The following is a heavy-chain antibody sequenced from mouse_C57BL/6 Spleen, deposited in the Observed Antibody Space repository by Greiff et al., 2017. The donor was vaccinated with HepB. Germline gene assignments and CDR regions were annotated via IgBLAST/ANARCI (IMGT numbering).Heavy chain of an antibody. V-gene: IGHV5-9*01. CDR2: ISGGGGNT. D-gene: IGHD2-2*01. J-gene: IGHJ2*01. Sequence: EVKLMESGGGLVKPGGSLKLSCAASGFTFSSYTMSWVRQTPEKRLEWVATISGGGGNTYYPDSVKGRFTISRDNAKNTLYLQMSRLWSEDAALYYCARQGVTTIDYWGQGTTLTVSA. CDR1: GFTFSSYT. CDR3: ARQGVTTIDY.